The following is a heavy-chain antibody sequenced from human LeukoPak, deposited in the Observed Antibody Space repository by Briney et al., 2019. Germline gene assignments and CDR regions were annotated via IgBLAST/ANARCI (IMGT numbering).Heavy chain of an antibody. CDR1: GGSISSYY. CDR2: IYTSGST. CDR3: ARHPPRGSSGDAFDI. Sequence: TSETLSLTCTVSGGSISSYYWSWIRQPAGKGLEWIGRIYTSGSTNYNPSLKSRVTISVDTSKNQFSLKLSSVTAADTAVYHCARHPPRGSSGDAFDIWGQGTLVTVSS. V-gene: IGHV4-4*07. J-gene: IGHJ3*02. D-gene: IGHD6-19*01.